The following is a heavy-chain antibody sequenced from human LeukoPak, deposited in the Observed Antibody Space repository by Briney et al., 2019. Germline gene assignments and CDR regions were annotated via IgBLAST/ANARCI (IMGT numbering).Heavy chain of an antibody. CDR2: TSGDEDST. J-gene: IGHJ4*02. D-gene: IGHD6-19*01. CDR1: GLTFKNFA. Sequence: PGGSLRLSCAASGLTFKNFAMSWVRQAPGKGLEWLAVTSGDEDSTHYAESVRGHFVISTDNSKNTSFLHMNSLRAEDTAVYYCTIDLMTGFSSGWHFGYWGQGTLVTVSS. CDR3: TIDLMTGFSSGWHFGY. V-gene: IGHV3-23*01.